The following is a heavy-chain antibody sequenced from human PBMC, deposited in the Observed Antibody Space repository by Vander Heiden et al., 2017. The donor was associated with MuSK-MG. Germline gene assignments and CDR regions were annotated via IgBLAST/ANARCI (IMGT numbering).Heavy chain of an antibody. CDR3: ARDPSYDFWSGYFDY. Sequence: QVQLVESGGGVVQPGRSLRLSCAASGFTFSSYAMHWVRQAPGKGLEWVAVISYDGSNKYYADSGKGRFTISRDNSKNTLYLQMNSLRAEDTAVYYCARDPSYDFWSGYFDYWGQGTLVTVSS. CDR2: ISYDGSNK. J-gene: IGHJ4*02. V-gene: IGHV3-30-3*01. CDR1: GFTFSSYA. D-gene: IGHD3-3*01.